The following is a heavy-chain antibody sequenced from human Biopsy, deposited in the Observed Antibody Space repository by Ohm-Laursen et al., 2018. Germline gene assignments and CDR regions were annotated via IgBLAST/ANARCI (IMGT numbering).Heavy chain of an antibody. V-gene: IGHV4-31*03. CDR2: IYHSGTT. D-gene: IGHD1-26*01. J-gene: IGHJ4*02. Sequence: TLSLTCTVSGVSISVDGYYWAWIRQLPGKGLDWIGYIYHSGTTYYNPSLKSRHTMSVDTSKNEFSLRLRSVTAADTAVYFCATFRASWDTTQGGDYWGQGTLVTVSS. CDR3: ATFRASWDTTQGGDY. CDR1: GVSISVDGYY.